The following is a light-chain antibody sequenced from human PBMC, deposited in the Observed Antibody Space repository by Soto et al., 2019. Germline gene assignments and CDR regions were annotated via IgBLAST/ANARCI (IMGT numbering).Light chain of an antibody. CDR2: DTS. J-gene: IGKJ1*01. V-gene: IGKV3-11*01. CDR3: QQRSNWLWT. Sequence: EIVLTQSPATLSLSPGERATRSCRASQSVNTYLAWYQQKPGQAPRLLIYDTSNKAPGIPARFSGSGSGTDFTLTISILEPEDFAVYYCQQRSNWLWTFGQGTKVEI. CDR1: QSVNTY.